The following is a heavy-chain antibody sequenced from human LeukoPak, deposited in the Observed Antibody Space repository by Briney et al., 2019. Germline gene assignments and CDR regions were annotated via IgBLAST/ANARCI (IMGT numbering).Heavy chain of an antibody. CDR1: GYTFTGYY. CDR3: VTYYYDSGSYYGGDYFDY. V-gene: IGHV1-2*06. Sequence: ASVKVSCKASGYTFTGYYLYWVRQAPGQGLEWMGRINPNSGDSNYAQKFQGRVTMTRDTSISTAYMELRRLRSDDTAVYYCVTYYYDSGSYYGGDYFDYWGQGTLVTVSS. CDR2: INPNSGDS. J-gene: IGHJ4*02. D-gene: IGHD3-10*01.